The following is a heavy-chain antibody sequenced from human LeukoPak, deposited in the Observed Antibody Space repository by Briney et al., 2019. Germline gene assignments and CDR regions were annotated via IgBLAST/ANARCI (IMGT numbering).Heavy chain of an antibody. CDR1: GYTFTGYY. CDR3: ARGGVGVVITFAS. CDR2: INPNSGGT. D-gene: IGHD3-3*01. J-gene: IGHJ4*02. Sequence: ASVKVSCKASGYTFTGYYMHWVRQAPGQGLEWMEWINPNSGGTNYAQKFQGRVTMTRDTSISTAYMELSRLRSDDTAVYYCARGGVGVVITFASWGQGTLVTVSS. V-gene: IGHV1-2*02.